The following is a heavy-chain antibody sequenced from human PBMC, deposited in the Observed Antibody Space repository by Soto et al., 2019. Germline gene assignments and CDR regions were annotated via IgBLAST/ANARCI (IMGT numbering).Heavy chain of an antibody. V-gene: IGHV3-74*01. Sequence: GGSLRLSCAASGFALSSYWMHWVRQAPGKGLVWVSRINTDGTSTNYADPVRGRFTISRDNAKNTLYLQMNSLRAEDTAVYYCARDMARTAAHWGQGTLVTVSS. J-gene: IGHJ4*02. D-gene: IGHD2-2*01. CDR1: GFALSSYW. CDR2: INTDGTST. CDR3: ARDMARTAAH.